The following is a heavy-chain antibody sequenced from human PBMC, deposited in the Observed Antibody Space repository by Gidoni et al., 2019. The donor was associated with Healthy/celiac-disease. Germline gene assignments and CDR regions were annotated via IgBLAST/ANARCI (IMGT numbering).Heavy chain of an antibody. V-gene: IGHV1-69*01. Sequence: QVQLVQSGAAVKKPGSSVKVSCKASGGTFSSYAIRWVRQAHGQGLEWMGGIIPIFGTANYAQKFQGRVTITADESTSTAYMELSSLRSEDTAVYYCARDSNWDIVVVPAAPDDAFDIWGQGTMVTVSS. CDR2: IIPIFGTA. D-gene: IGHD2-2*01. CDR1: GGTFSSYA. J-gene: IGHJ3*02. CDR3: ARDSNWDIVVVPAAPDDAFDI.